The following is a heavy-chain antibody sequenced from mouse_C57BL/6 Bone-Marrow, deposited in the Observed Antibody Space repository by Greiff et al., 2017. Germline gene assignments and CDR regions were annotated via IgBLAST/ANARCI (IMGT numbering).Heavy chain of an antibody. Sequence: QVQLQQSGAELVRPGASVTLSCKASGYTFTDYEMPWVKQTPVHSLEWIGAIDPETGGTAYNQKFKGKAILTTDKTTSTAYMELRSLTSEDSAVYYCTRWYYGSSYGARDYWGQGTSVTVSS. CDR1: GYTFTDYE. CDR2: IDPETGGT. J-gene: IGHJ4*01. V-gene: IGHV1-15*01. CDR3: TRWYYGSSYGARDY. D-gene: IGHD1-1*01.